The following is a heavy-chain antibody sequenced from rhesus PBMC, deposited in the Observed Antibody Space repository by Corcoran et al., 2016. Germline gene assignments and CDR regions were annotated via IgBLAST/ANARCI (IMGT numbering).Heavy chain of an antibody. CDR1: GYIFTSYV. CDR2: IHPGYGST. CDR3: AADRNTYIDY. Sequence: QEQLVQSGAEVKKPGASVKVSCKASGYIFTSYVISWLRQAPGQGFEWMGGIHPGYGSTSYAQKFQGRVTITADRSTSTVYMELSSLRSEDMAVYYCAADRNTYIDYWGQGVLVTVSS. V-gene: IGHV1-70*01. D-gene: IGHD4-23*01. J-gene: IGHJ4*01.